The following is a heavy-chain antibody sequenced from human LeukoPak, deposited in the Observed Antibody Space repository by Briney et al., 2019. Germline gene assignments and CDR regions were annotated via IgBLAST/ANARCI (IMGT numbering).Heavy chain of an antibody. V-gene: IGHV3-48*03. J-gene: IGHJ4*02. Sequence: SCKASGGTFSSYEMNWVRQAPGKGLEWVSYISSSGSTIYYADSVKGRFTISRDNSKNTLYLVMNNLRAEDTALYFCVKGTTYGDYFDYWGQGTQVTVSS. CDR3: VKGTTYGDYFDY. CDR1: GGTFSSYE. CDR2: ISSSGSTI. D-gene: IGHD4-17*01.